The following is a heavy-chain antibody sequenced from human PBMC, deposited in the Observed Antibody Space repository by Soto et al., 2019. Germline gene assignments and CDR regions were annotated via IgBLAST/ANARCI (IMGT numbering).Heavy chain of an antibody. V-gene: IGHV1-18*01. Sequence: VKVSCKASGYTFSNYGFSWVRQAPGQGLEWMGIISGCDGNTNYAERFQGRVTMTRDTSTSTAYMELSSLRSEDTAVYYCARRGRLSSGWTFYYYYYGMDVWGQGTTVTVSS. J-gene: IGHJ6*02. CDR2: ISGCDGNT. CDR1: GYTFSNYG. CDR3: ARRGRLSSGWTFYYYYYGMDV. D-gene: IGHD6-19*01.